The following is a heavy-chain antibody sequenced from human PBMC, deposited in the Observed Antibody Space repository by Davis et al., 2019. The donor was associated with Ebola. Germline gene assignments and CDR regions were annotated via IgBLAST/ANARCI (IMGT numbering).Heavy chain of an antibody. CDR1: GGSISSYY. D-gene: IGHD1-1*01. Sequence: GSLRLSCTVSGGSISSYYWNWIRQTPGKELECIGRICFSGHAKYNPSLKSRITMSVDTSKNQVSLKLSSVTAADTAVYYCARGGYGRSYFDYWGQGTLVTVSS. CDR2: ICFSGHA. J-gene: IGHJ4*02. CDR3: ARGGYGRSYFDY. V-gene: IGHV4-4*07.